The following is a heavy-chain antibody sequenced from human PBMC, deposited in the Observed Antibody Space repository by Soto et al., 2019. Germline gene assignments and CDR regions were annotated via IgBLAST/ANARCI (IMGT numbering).Heavy chain of an antibody. J-gene: IGHJ3*02. D-gene: IGHD3-16*01. V-gene: IGHV1-69*13. Sequence: ASVKVCCKASGVTFSSYAISWVRQAPGQGLEWMGGIIPIFGTANYAQKFQGRVTITADESTSTAYMELSSLRSEDTAVYYCARDWPKNYDYVWGSRGAFDIWGQGTMVTVSS. CDR3: ARDWPKNYDYVWGSRGAFDI. CDR2: IIPIFGTA. CDR1: GVTFSSYA.